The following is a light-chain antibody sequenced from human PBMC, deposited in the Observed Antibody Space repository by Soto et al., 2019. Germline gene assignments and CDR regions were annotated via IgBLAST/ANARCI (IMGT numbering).Light chain of an antibody. CDR1: QSVSSY. CDR3: QQYVASPYN. J-gene: IGKJ2*01. V-gene: IGKV3-11*01. CDR2: DAS. Sequence: IVLTHSPATLSLSPGERATLSCRASQSVSSYLAWYQQKPGQAPRLLIYDASSRATGIPDRFSASGSGTDFTLTISSLEPEDFAVYYCQQYVASPYNFGQGTKVDIK.